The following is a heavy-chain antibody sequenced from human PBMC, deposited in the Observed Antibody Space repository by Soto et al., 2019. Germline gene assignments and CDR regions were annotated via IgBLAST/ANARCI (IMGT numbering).Heavy chain of an antibody. CDR3: AKGLTLLWFTGPPPFDD. CDR2: ISVSGGST. D-gene: IGHD3-10*01. J-gene: IGHJ4*02. V-gene: IGHV3-23*01. Sequence: XGSLRITCAASGFTLSSYSMSWVRQAPGKGLEWVSAISVSGGSTYYADSVKGRFTISRDNSKNTLYLQMNSLRAEDTAVYYCAKGLTLLWFTGPPPFDDWGQGTLVTVSS. CDR1: GFTLSSYS.